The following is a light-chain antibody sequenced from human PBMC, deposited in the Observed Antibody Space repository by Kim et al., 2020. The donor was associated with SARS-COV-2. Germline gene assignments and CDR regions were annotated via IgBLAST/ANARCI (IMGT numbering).Light chain of an antibody. V-gene: IGKV1-39*01. CDR3: QQSYSVPLT. CDR1: QSISRN. J-gene: IGKJ1*01. Sequence: ASVGDRVTITCRASQSISRNLNWYQQKPGEAPKLLIDTTSSLQSGVPSRFGGSGSGTDFTLTISSLQPEDFATYYCQQSYSVPLTFGQGTKVEIK. CDR2: TTS.